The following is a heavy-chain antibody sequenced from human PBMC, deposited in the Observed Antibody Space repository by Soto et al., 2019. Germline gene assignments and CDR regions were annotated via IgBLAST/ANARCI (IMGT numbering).Heavy chain of an antibody. J-gene: IGHJ4*02. CDR3: ARGRYGDY. CDR2: ISAHNGNT. D-gene: IGHD1-1*01. CDR1: GYTFTSYG. V-gene: IGHV1-18*01. Sequence: QVHLVQSGAEVKKPGASVKVSCKASGYTFTSYGITWVRQAPGQGLEWMGWISAHNGNTDYAQKLQGRVIVTRDTAASTAYMELRSQRSDVTAVYYCARGRYGDYWGQGALVTVSS.